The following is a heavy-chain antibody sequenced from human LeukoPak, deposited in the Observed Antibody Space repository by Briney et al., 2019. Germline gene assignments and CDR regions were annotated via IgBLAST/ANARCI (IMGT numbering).Heavy chain of an antibody. D-gene: IGHD5-18*01. CDR3: ARGRGGYSYGPTPYYYYYYMDV. Sequence: SVKVSCKASGGTFSSYAISWVRQAPGQGLEWMGGIVPIFATANYAQKFQGRVTITADESTSTAYMELSSLRSEDTAVYYCARGRGGYSYGPTPYYYYYYMDVWGKGTTVTISS. J-gene: IGHJ6*03. CDR1: GGTFSSYA. CDR2: IVPIFATA. V-gene: IGHV1-69*13.